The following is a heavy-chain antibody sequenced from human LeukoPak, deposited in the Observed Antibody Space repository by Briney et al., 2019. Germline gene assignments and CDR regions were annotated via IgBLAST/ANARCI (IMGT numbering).Heavy chain of an antibody. V-gene: IGHV1-2*02. CDR3: ARDKNLYCSADSCYSAFDF. CDR1: GYTFMGYH. D-gene: IGHD2-15*01. CDR2: LNPKSGGT. J-gene: IGHJ4*02. Sequence: GASVKVACEASGYTFMGYHIHWVRQAPGQGLEWMGWLNPKSGGTNYAQKFQDRVTMTRDTSINTAYMDLHRLGSDDTAVYYCARDKNLYCSADSCYSAFDFWGQGTLVTVSS.